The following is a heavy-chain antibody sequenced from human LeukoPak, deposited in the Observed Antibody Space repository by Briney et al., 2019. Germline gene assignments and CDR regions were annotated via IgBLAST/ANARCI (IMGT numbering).Heavy chain of an antibody. CDR3: AKHDDYVLLSAFDI. J-gene: IGHJ3*02. CDR2: ISGSGINT. Sequence: GGSLRLSCAASGFTFSSYAMSWVRQAPGKGLEWVSVISGSGINTYYADSVKGRFTISRDNSKNTLYLQMNSLRAEDTAVYYCAKHDDYVLLSAFDIWGQGTMVTVSS. CDR1: GFTFSSYA. V-gene: IGHV3-23*01. D-gene: IGHD4-17*01.